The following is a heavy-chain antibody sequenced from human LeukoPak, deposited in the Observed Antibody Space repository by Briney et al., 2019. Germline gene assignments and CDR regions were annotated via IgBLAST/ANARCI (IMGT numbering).Heavy chain of an antibody. V-gene: IGHV3-7*01. Sequence: GESLRLSCVASGLSISGQWMNWVRQAPGQGLEWVANIKHDGSEEYYVDSVKGRFTISRDDGRNSVSLQMNSVRAEDTAVYYCGHTNNFYHWGQGTLVVVSS. CDR1: GLSISGQW. CDR3: GHTNNFYH. CDR2: IKHDGSEE. J-gene: IGHJ4*02. D-gene: IGHD1-20*01.